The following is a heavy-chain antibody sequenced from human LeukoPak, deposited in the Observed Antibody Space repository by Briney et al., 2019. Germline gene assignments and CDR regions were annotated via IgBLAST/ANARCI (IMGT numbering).Heavy chain of an antibody. CDR3: ARESGDGYNSYAFDI. D-gene: IGHD5-24*01. Sequence: ASVKVSCKASGYTFTGYYMHWVRQAPGQGLEWMGWISAYNGNTNYAQKLQGRVTMTTDTSTGTAYMELRSLRSDDTAVYYCARESGDGYNSYAFDIWGQGTMVTVSS. V-gene: IGHV1-18*04. J-gene: IGHJ3*02. CDR2: ISAYNGNT. CDR1: GYTFTGYY.